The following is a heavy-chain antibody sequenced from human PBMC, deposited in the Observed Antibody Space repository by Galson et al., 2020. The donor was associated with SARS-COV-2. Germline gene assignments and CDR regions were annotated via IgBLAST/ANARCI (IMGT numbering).Heavy chain of an antibody. CDR1: GFSFGEFA. CDR3: TRTSYCNGNCARFDY. V-gene: IGHV3-49*04. D-gene: IGHD2-21*02. Sequence: GESLKISCTASGFSFGEFAMSWVRQAPGKGLEWVGFIRSKAYGGTTEYAASVKGRFAISRDDSKSILYLQMNSLKTEDTAVYYCTRTSYCNGNCARFDYWGQGTQVTVSS. J-gene: IGHJ4*02. CDR2: IRSKAYGGTT.